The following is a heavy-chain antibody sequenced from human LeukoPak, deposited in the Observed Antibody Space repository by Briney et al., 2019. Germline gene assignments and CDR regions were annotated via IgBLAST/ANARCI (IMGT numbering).Heavy chain of an antibody. CDR2: ISPYNGNT. D-gene: IGHD1-14*01. Sequence: GASVKVSCKAASYTFPNYGISWVRQAPGQGLEWMGWISPYNGNTNYAQNLQGRVTLTTDTSTSTAYMELRSLRSDDTAVYYCARVGPDRDFDYWGQGTLVTVSS. V-gene: IGHV1-18*01. J-gene: IGHJ4*02. CDR3: ARVGPDRDFDY. CDR1: SYTFPNYG.